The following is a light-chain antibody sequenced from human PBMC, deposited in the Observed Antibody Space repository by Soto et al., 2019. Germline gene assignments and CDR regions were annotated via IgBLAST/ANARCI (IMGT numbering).Light chain of an antibody. CDR1: QDISNY. CDR3: QQYYAYPLT. CDR2: AAS. J-gene: IGKJ4*01. Sequence: DIQMTQSPASLSASVGDRVTITCRASQDISNYLAWYQQKPGRAPRALIYAASDLQSGVSSKFSGDGSGTHFTLTINSLQSDDFAVYFCQQYYAYPLTFGGGTKVEI. V-gene: IGKV1-16*02.